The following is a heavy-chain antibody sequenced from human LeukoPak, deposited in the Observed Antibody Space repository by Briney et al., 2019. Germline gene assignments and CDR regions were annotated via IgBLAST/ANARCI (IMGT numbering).Heavy chain of an antibody. J-gene: IGHJ4*02. CDR1: GFTFSSYW. CDR2: IKQDGSEK. CDR3: ARDIVVVVAATISSTYYFDY. D-gene: IGHD2-15*01. Sequence: PGGSLRLSCAASGFTFSSYWMSWVRQAPGKGLEWAANIKQDGSEKYYVDSVKGRFTISRDNAKNSLYLQMNSLRAEDTAVYYCARDIVVVVAATISSTYYFDYWGQGTLVTVSS. V-gene: IGHV3-7*01.